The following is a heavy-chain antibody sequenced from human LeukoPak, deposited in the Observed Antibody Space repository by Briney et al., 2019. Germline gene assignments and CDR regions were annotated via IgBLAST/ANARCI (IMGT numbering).Heavy chain of an antibody. CDR1: GFTFSNAW. CDR2: IKSKTDGWTT. D-gene: IGHD3-10*01. CDR3: TTMAELWFGEFDY. J-gene: IGHJ4*02. V-gene: IGHV3-15*01. Sequence: GGSLRLSCAASGFTFSNAWMSWVRQAPGKGLEWVGRIKSKTDGWTTDYAAPVKGRFTISRDGSKNTLYLQMNSLKTEDTAVYYCTTMAELWFGEFDYWGQGTLVTVSS.